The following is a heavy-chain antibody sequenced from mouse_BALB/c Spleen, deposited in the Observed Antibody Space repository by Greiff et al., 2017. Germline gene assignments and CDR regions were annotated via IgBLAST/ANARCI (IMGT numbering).Heavy chain of an antibody. V-gene: IGHV2-6-7*01. CDR1: GFSLTGYG. CDR3: ARAYYRYAYYFDY. D-gene: IGHD2-14*01. Sequence: VQVVESGPGLVAPSQSLSITCTVSGFSLTGYGVNWVRQPPGKGLEWLGMIWGDGSTDYNSALKSRLSISKDNSKSQVFLKMNSLQTDDTARYYCARAYYRYAYYFDYWGQGTTLTVSS. CDR2: IWGDGST. J-gene: IGHJ2*01.